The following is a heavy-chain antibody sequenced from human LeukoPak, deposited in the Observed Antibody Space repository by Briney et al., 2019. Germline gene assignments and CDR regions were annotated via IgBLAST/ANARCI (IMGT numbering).Heavy chain of an antibody. Sequence: PGGSLRLSCAASGFTFSSAWMSWVRQVPGKGLEWVGRITRKTDGGTIDYGAAVKGRFTISRDDSKNTLYLQMDSLKSEDTAVYYCTTYDYGDYYFFYGMDVWGQGTTVTVSS. CDR1: GFTFSSAW. D-gene: IGHD4-17*01. J-gene: IGHJ6*02. V-gene: IGHV3-15*01. CDR3: TTYDYGDYYFFYGMDV. CDR2: ITRKTDGGTI.